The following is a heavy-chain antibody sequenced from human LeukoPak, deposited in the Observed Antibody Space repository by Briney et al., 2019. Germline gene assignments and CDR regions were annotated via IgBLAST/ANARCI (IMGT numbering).Heavy chain of an antibody. CDR3: ARHAIAVAGTDY. J-gene: IGHJ4*02. D-gene: IGHD6-19*01. V-gene: IGHV4-39*01. CDR1: GGSISSSSYY. CDR2: IYYSGST. Sequence: PSETLSLTCTVSGGSISSSSYYWGWICQPPGKGLEWIGSIYYSGSTYYNPSLKSRVTISVDTSKNQFSLKLSSVTAADTAVYYCARHAIAVAGTDYWGQGTLVTVSS.